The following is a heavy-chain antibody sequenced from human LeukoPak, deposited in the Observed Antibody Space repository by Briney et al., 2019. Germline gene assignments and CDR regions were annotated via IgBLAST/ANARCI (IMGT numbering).Heavy chain of an antibody. CDR2: TYYRSKWYN. V-gene: IGHV6-1*01. J-gene: IGHJ4*02. Sequence: SQTLSLTCAISGDSVSSNSAAWNWIRQSPSRGLEWLGRTYYRSKWYNDYAVSVKSRITINPDTSKNQFSLQLNSVTPEDTAVYYCARAPRITIIVVAHNKAWGPFDYWGQGTLVTVSS. CDR1: GDSVSSNSAA. D-gene: IGHD3-22*01. CDR3: ARAPRITIIVVAHNKAWGPFDY.